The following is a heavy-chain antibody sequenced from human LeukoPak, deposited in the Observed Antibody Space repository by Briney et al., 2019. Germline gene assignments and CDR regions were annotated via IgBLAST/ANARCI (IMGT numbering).Heavy chain of an antibody. CDR1: GGSISSYY. D-gene: IGHD3-3*01. J-gene: IGHJ4*02. CDR3: ARHATSYYDFWSGYYIDY. Sequence: SETLSLTCTVSGGSISSYYWSWIRQPPGKGLEWIGYIYHSGSTYYNPSLKSRVTISVDRSKNQFSLKLSSVTAADTAVYYCARHATSYYDFWSGYYIDYWGQGTLVTVSS. V-gene: IGHV4-59*04. CDR2: IYHSGST.